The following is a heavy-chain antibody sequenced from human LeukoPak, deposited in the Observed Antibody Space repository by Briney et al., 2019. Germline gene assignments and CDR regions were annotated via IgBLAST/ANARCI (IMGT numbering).Heavy chain of an antibody. D-gene: IGHD1-26*01. CDR2: IYYSGST. Sequence: SETLSLTCTVSGGSISSSSYYWGWIRQPPGKGLEWIGSIYYSGSTYYNPSLKSRVTISVDTSKNQFSLKLSSVTAADTAVYYCARQAIVGATTNAFEYWGQGTLVTVSS. CDR3: ARQAIVGATTNAFEY. CDR1: GGSISSSSYY. J-gene: IGHJ4*02. V-gene: IGHV4-39*01.